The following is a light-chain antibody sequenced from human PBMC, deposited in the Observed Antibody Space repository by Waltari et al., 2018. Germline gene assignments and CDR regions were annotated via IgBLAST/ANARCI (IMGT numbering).Light chain of an antibody. CDR2: LSS. Sequence: DVLMTQSPLYLHGPPGELASLSCRSRQRLLHSTGYTYLDCYLQKPGQSPQLLIYLSSTRASGVPDRFSGSGSGTDFTLKISRMEAEDVGVYYCMQALQTPYTFGQGTKLEIK. CDR1: QRLLHSTGYTY. CDR3: MQALQTPYT. V-gene: IGKV2-28*01. J-gene: IGKJ2*01.